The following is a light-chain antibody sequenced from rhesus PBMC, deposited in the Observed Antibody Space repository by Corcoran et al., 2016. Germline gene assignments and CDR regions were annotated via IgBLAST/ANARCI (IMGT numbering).Light chain of an antibody. CDR2: GAS. CDR3: QQSSNLSPYS. J-gene: IGKJ2*01. V-gene: IGKV3-24*04. Sequence: ETVVTQSPATLSLSPGERATLSCRASQSIGNYLAWYQQKPGPAPRLLIYGASRRATGIPDRLSGSGSGADFTLTISSLEPEDVGVYYCQQSSNLSPYSFGRGTKVEIK. CDR1: QSIGNY.